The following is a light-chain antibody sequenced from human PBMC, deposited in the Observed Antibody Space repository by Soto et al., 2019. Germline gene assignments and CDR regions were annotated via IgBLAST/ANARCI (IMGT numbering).Light chain of an antibody. CDR2: DAS. V-gene: IGKV1-5*01. Sequence: DIQMTQSPSSLSSSVGDRVTITCRASQNIFTWLAWYQHKPGKAPKLLIYDASILESGVPSRFSGSGSGPLFTLTITRLQSDDFASYFCQQYNTEACGGGTKVDIK. CDR3: QQYNTEA. CDR1: QNIFTW. J-gene: IGKJ4*01.